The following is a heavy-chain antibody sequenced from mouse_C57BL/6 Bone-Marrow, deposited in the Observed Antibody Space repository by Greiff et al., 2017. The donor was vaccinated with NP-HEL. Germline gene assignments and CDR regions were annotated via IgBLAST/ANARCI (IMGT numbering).Heavy chain of an antibody. D-gene: IGHD2-1*01. J-gene: IGHJ1*03. CDR2: IYPSDSET. Sequence: QVQLQQPGAELVRPGSSVKLSCKASGYTFTSYWMDWVKQRPGQGLEWIGNIYPSDSETHYNQKFKDKATLTVDKSSSTAYMQLSSLTSEDSAVYYCARSGNYGGWYFDVWGTGTTVTVSS. CDR3: ARSGNYGGWYFDV. V-gene: IGHV1-61*01. CDR1: GYTFTSYW.